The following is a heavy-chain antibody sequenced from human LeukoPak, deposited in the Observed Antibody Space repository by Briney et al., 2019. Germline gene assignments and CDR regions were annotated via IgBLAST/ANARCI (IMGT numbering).Heavy chain of an antibody. Sequence: ASVKVSCKASGYTFTGYYMHWVRQAPGQGLEWMGIINPSGGSTNYAQKFQGRVTMTRDTSTSTVYMDLSSLRSEDTAVYYCARALRTGGFDPWGQGTLVTVSS. D-gene: IGHD7-27*01. CDR3: ARALRTGGFDP. CDR1: GYTFTGYY. CDR2: INPSGGST. V-gene: IGHV1-46*01. J-gene: IGHJ5*02.